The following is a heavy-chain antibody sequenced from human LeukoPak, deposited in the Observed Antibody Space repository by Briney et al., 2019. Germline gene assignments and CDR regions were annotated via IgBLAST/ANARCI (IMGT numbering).Heavy chain of an antibody. Sequence: ASVKVSCKASGYTFTSYYMHWVRQAPGQGLEWMGIINPSGGSTSYAQKFQGRVTMTRDTSTSTVYMELSSLRSDDTAVYYCARDIRRETTVSRAGYYGMDVWGQGTTVTVSS. CDR2: INPSGGST. D-gene: IGHD4-17*01. V-gene: IGHV1-46*01. CDR1: GYTFTSYY. J-gene: IGHJ6*02. CDR3: ARDIRRETTVSRAGYYGMDV.